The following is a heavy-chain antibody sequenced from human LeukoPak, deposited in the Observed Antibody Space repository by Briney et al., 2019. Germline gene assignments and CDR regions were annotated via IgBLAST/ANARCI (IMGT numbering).Heavy chain of an antibody. D-gene: IGHD3-22*01. Sequence: PGGSLRLSCAASGFTFSSYEMNWVRQAPGKGLEWVSYISSSGSTIYYADSVKGRFTISRDNAKNSLYLQMNSLRAEDTAVYYCARDSSRYYLGGNYWGQGTLVTVSS. J-gene: IGHJ4*02. CDR1: GFTFSSYE. CDR2: ISSSGSTI. CDR3: ARDSSRYYLGGNY. V-gene: IGHV3-48*03.